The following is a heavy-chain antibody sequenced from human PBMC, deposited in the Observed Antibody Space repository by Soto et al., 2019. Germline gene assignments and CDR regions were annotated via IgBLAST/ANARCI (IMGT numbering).Heavy chain of an antibody. Sequence: SETLSLTXTLSAGSISSDYWSWVREPPGKGLERIGYIYFSGSTNYNPSLESRVTISLDASKTQFSLKLRSLTTADTAVYYCARVGGVAARTFAYWGQGTLVTVSS. CDR3: ARVGGVAARTFAY. V-gene: IGHV4-59*01. J-gene: IGHJ4*02. D-gene: IGHD6-6*01. CDR2: IYFSGST. CDR1: AGSISSDY.